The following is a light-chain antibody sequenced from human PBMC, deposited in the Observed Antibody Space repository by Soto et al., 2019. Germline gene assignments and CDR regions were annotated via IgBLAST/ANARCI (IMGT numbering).Light chain of an antibody. Sequence: QSVLTQPASVSGSPGQSITISCTGTSSDVGDYNFVSWYQQYPGKSPRLMISEVSNRPSWVSNRFSGSKSGNTAPLTISGLQAEDEADYSSSSYTSGTSFVNFGTWTKVTVL. V-gene: IGLV2-14*01. CDR1: SSDVGDYNF. CDR2: EVS. J-gene: IGLJ1*01. CDR3: SSYTSGTSFVN.